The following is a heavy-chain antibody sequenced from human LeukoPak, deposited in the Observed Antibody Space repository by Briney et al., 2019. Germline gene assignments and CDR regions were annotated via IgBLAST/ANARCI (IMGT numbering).Heavy chain of an antibody. V-gene: IGHV3-48*03. CDR3: ARDTDIVATGRAFDI. J-gene: IGHJ3*02. CDR1: GFTFSSYE. Sequence: PGGSLRLSCAASGFTFSSYEMNWVRQAPGKGLEWVSYISSSGSTIYYADSVKGRFTNSRDNAKNSLYLQMNSLRAEDTAVYYCARDTDIVATGRAFDIWGQGTMVTVSS. CDR2: ISSSGSTI. D-gene: IGHD5-12*01.